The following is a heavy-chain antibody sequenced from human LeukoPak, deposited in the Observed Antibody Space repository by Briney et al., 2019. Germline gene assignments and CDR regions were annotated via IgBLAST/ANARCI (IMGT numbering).Heavy chain of an antibody. V-gene: IGHV4-59*12. Sequence: SETLSLTCTVSGGSISTYFCSWIRQPPGKGLEWIGYLYYSGSTDYNPSLKSRVTISIDRSKNQFSLKLSSVTAADTAVYYCAREYSGYANWFDPWGQGTLVTVSS. CDR3: AREYSGYANWFDP. D-gene: IGHD5-12*01. CDR1: GGSISTYF. J-gene: IGHJ5*02. CDR2: LYYSGST.